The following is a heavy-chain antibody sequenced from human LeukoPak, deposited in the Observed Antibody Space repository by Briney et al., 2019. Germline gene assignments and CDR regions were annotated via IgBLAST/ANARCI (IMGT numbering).Heavy chain of an antibody. Sequence: RSGGSLTLLCALSGFTFSIYEMSWVRQAPGKGREWVSYISSSGSTIYYADSVTGRFTISTNNAKNSLYLQMTSVRAEHRAITYCARLARGGAPYSFDYWGQGTLVTVSS. J-gene: IGHJ4*02. CDR1: GFTFSIYE. D-gene: IGHD3-16*01. CDR3: ARLARGGAPYSFDY. V-gene: IGHV3-48*03. CDR2: ISSSGSTI.